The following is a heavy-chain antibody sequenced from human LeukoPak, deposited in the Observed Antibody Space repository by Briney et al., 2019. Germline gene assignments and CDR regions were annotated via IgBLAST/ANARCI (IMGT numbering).Heavy chain of an antibody. CDR3: ARRAGAYSHPYDY. CDR2: IRYDGSNK. D-gene: IGHD4/OR15-4a*01. Sequence: GGSLRLSCAASGFTFSSYGMHWVRQAPGKGLEWVAFIRYDGSNKYYADSVEGRFTISRDNSKNTLYLQMNSLRVEDTAVYYCARRAGAYSHPYDYWGQGTLVTVSS. CDR1: GFTFSSYG. V-gene: IGHV3-30*02. J-gene: IGHJ4*02.